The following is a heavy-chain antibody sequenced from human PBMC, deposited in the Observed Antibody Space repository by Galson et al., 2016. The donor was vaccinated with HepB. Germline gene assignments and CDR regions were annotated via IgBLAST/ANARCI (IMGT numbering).Heavy chain of an antibody. CDR2: IYYGGST. Sequence: SETLSLTCTVSGGSISSSSYYWGWIRQPPGKGLEWIGYIYYGGSTNYNPSLKSRVTISVDTSKNQFSLKLSSVTAADTAVYYCARARYSSGLYNWFDPWGQGTLVTVSS. D-gene: IGHD6-19*01. J-gene: IGHJ5*02. V-gene: IGHV4-61*05. CDR1: GGSISSSSYY. CDR3: ARARYSSGLYNWFDP.